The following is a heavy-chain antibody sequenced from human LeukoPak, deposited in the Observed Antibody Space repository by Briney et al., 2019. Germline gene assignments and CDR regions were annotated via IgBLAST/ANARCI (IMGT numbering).Heavy chain of an antibody. J-gene: IGHJ3*02. V-gene: IGHV4-59*01. D-gene: IGHD3-10*01. CDR1: GGSISSYY. CDR3: ASRHDYYGSGSYYSDAFDI. Sequence: PSETLSLTCTVSGGSISSYYWSWIRQPPGKGLEWIGYIYYSGSTNYNPSLKSRVTISVDTSKNQFSLKLRSVTAADTAVYYCASRHDYYGSGSYYSDAFDIWGQGTMVTVSS. CDR2: IYYSGST.